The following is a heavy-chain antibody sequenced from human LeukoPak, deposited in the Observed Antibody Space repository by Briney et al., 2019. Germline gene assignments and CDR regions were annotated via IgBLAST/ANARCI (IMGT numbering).Heavy chain of an antibody. J-gene: IGHJ6*03. CDR3: AREGTNPYYYYMDV. Sequence: SETLSFTCTGSGVSISSYYWSWIGQPPGKGLEGIGYIYYSGSTNYNPSLKSRATISVDTSKNQFSLKLSSVTAADTAVYYCAREGTNPYYYYMDVWGKGTTVTVSS. CDR1: GVSISSYY. V-gene: IGHV4-59*01. D-gene: IGHD1-14*01. CDR2: IYYSGST.